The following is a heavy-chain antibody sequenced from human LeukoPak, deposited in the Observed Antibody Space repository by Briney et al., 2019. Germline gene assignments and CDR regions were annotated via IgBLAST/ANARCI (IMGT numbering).Heavy chain of an antibody. CDR2: IYYSGST. CDR1: GGSISSYY. CDR3: AREMLLWFGEANYYYYMDV. V-gene: IGHV4-59*01. D-gene: IGHD3-10*01. Sequence: SETLSLTCTVSGGSISSYYWSWIRQPPGKGLEWIGNIYYSGSTNYNPSLKSRVTISVDTSKNQFSLKLSSVTAADTAVYYCAREMLLWFGEANYYYYMDVWGKGTTVTVSS. J-gene: IGHJ6*03.